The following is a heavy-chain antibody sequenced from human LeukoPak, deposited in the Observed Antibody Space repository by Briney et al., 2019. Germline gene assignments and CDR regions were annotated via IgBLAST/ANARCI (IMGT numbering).Heavy chain of an antibody. CDR3: ARERRFLEWLFRSSAFDI. Sequence: PGGSLRLSCAASGFTFSSYWMSWVRQAPGKGLEWVANIKQDGSEKYYVDPVKGRFTISRDNAKNSLYLQMNSPRAEDTAVYYCARERRFLEWLFRSSAFDIWGQGTMVTVSS. J-gene: IGHJ3*02. D-gene: IGHD3-3*01. V-gene: IGHV3-7*01. CDR1: GFTFSSYW. CDR2: IKQDGSEK.